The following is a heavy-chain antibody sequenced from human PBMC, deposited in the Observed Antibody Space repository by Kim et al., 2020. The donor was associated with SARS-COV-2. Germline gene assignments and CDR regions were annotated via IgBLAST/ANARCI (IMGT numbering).Heavy chain of an antibody. CDR1: GFSFSAHA. CDR3: VKDRAPAVVSTLLDY. D-gene: IGHD2-8*02. J-gene: IGHJ4*01. CDR2: IRSNGATT. V-gene: IGHV3-64D*09. Sequence: GGSLRLSCSASGFSFSAHAMHWVREAPGKGLEFVSSIRSNGATTYYGDSVKGRFTISRDNSKNTLYLQMRSLTTDDTAVYYCVKDRAPAVVSTLLDYWG.